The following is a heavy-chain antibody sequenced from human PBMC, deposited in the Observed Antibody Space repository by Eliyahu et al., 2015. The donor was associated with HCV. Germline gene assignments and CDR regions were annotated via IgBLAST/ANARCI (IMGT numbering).Heavy chain of an antibody. Sequence: EVQLVESGGVVVQPGGSLRLSCATSGFIFXDXTMXWVRQAPGKGLEWVSLITSDGGGTFYADSVKGRFTISRDNSKNSLYLQMNSLRIEDTALYYCAKDMASHYNYWTGQVGPRLDYWGQGTLVTVSS. J-gene: IGHJ4*02. D-gene: IGHD3/OR15-3a*01. CDR1: GFIFXDXT. V-gene: IGHV3-43*01. CDR2: ITSDGGGT. CDR3: AKDMASHYNYWTGQVGPRLDY.